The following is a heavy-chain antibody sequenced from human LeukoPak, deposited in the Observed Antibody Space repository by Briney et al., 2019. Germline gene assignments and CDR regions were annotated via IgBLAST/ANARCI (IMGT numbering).Heavy chain of an antibody. V-gene: IGHV3-30*02. J-gene: IGHJ4*02. CDR1: GFTFSSYG. CDR3: ARRTTTGVLLWFGDYFDY. CDR2: IRYDGSNK. D-gene: IGHD3-10*01. Sequence: PGGSLRLSCAASGFTFSSYGMHWVRQAPGKGLEWVAFIRYDGSNKYYADSVKGRFTISRDNSKNTLYLQMNSLRAEDTAVYYCARRTTTGVLLWFGDYFDYWGQRTLVTVSS.